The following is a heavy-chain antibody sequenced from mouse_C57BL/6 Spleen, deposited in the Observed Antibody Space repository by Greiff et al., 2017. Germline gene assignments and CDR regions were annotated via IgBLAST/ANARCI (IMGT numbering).Heavy chain of an antibody. CDR1: GYTFTSYW. CDR2: IDPSDSYT. V-gene: IGHV1-50*01. J-gene: IGHJ1*03. Sequence: VQLQQPGAELVKPGASVKLSCKASGYTFTSYWMQWVKQRPGQGLEWIGEIDPSDSYTNYNQKFKGKATLTVDTSSSTAYMQLSSLTSEDSAVYYCARSRGNYWYFDVWGTGTTVTVSS. D-gene: IGHD2-1*01. CDR3: ARSRGNYWYFDV.